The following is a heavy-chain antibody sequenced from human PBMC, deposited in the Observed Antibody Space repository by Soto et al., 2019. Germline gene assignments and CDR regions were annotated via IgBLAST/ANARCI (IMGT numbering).Heavy chain of an antibody. CDR1: GFTFSTYA. CDR3: ARDIAGSAWAFDH. V-gene: IGHV3-30-3*01. Sequence: QMQLVESGGGVVQPGRSLRLSCAASGFTFSTYAMHWVRQAPGKGLEWVADISYDGSIKYYTDSVKGRFTISRDNSKNTLHLEVNSLRPEDTAIYFCARDIAGSAWAFDHWGQGTLVSVSS. CDR2: ISYDGSIK. D-gene: IGHD6-19*01. J-gene: IGHJ4*02.